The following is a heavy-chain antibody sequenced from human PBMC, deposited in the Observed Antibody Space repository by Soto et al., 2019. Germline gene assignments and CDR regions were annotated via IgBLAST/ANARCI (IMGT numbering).Heavy chain of an antibody. CDR1: GGSFSGYY. CDR3: ARAKYCGSTSCYPDMDV. Sequence: SETLSLTCAVYGGSFSGYYWSWIRQPPGKGLEWIGEINHSGSTNYNPSLKSRVTISVDTSKNQFSLKLSSVTAADTAVYYCARAKYCGSTSCYPDMDVWGKGTTVTVSS. V-gene: IGHV4-34*01. CDR2: INHSGST. J-gene: IGHJ6*03. D-gene: IGHD2-2*01.